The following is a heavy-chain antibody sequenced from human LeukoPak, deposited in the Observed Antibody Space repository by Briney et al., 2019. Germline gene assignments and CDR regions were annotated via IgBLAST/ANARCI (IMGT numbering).Heavy chain of an antibody. V-gene: IGHV4-59*01. CDR1: GGSISSYY. J-gene: IGHJ4*02. CDR2: ISYTGST. D-gene: IGHD2-15*01. Sequence: TGTLLLTCTGSGGSISSYYWSWIRQSPGKEQEWIGYISYTGSTNYNPSPKSRVTISVDTSNNQLSLKLNCVTAADTAVYYCAKWYLEKGLNYWGQGTLVTVSS. CDR3: AKWYLEKGLNY.